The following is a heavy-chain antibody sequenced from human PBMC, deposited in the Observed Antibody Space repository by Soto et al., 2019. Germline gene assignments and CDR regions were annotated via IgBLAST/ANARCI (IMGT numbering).Heavy chain of an antibody. CDR2: IYYSGST. CDR1: GGSISSYY. Sequence: PSETLSLTCTVSGGSISSYYWSWIRQPPGKGLEWNGYIYYSGSTNYNPSLKSRVTISVDTSKNQFSLKLSSVTAADTAVYYCARDYSTWEQQCFYDMDVWGQGTTVKVYS. D-gene: IGHD1-26*01. J-gene: IGHJ6*02. V-gene: IGHV4-59*01. CDR3: ARDYSTWEQQCFYDMDV.